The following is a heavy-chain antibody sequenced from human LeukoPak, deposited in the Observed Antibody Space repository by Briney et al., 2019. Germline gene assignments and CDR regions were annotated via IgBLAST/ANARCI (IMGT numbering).Heavy chain of an antibody. Sequence: GRSLRLSCAASGFAFSSYGMHWARQAPGKGLEWVAVIWYDGSNKYYADSVKGRFTISRDNSKNTLYLQMNSLRAEDTAVYYCARDPEYSSSGDYWGQGTLVTVSS. J-gene: IGHJ4*02. D-gene: IGHD6-6*01. CDR3: ARDPEYSSSGDY. CDR2: IWYDGSNK. V-gene: IGHV3-30*19. CDR1: GFAFSSYG.